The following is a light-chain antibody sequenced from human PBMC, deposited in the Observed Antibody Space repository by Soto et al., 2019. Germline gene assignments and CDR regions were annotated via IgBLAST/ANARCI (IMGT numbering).Light chain of an antibody. CDR3: GTWDSSLSAWV. J-gene: IGLJ3*02. CDR1: SSNIGNNY. V-gene: IGLV1-51*01. Sequence: QSVLTQPPSVSAAPGQKVTISCSGSSSNIGNNYVSWYQQLPGTAPKLLIYDNNKRPSGIPDRFSGSKSGTSATLGITGLXXXXXXXXXCGTWDSSLSAWVFGGGTKLTVL. CDR2: DNN.